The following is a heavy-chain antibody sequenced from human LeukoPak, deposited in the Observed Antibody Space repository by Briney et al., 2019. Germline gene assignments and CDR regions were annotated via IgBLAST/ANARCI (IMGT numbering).Heavy chain of an antibody. J-gene: IGHJ4*02. D-gene: IGHD3-9*01. Sequence: GGSLRPSCAASGFTFSSYSMNWVRQAPGKGLEWVAFIRYDGTNKYYADSVKGRFTISRDNFKNTLYLKMNNLRAEDTAVYYCAKDGVPSRYFGRNYFDYWGQGALVTVSS. CDR1: GFTFSSYS. V-gene: IGHV3-30*02. CDR3: AKDGVPSRYFGRNYFDY. CDR2: IRYDGTNK.